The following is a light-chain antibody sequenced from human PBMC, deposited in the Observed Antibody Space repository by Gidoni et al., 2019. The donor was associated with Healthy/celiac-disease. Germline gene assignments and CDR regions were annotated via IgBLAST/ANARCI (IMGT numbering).Light chain of an antibody. CDR2: WAS. V-gene: IGKV4-1*01. CDR1: QSVLYSSNNKNY. J-gene: IGKJ4*01. CDR3: QQYYSTSLT. Sequence: DIVMTQSPDSLALSLGERATINCKSSQSVLYSSNNKNYLAWYQQKPGQPPKLLIYWASTRESGVPDRFSGSGSGTDFTLTISSLQAEDVAVYYCQQYYSTSLTFGGXTKVEIK.